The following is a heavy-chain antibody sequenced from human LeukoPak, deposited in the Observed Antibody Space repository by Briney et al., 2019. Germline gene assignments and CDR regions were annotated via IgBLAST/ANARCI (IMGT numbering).Heavy chain of an antibody. D-gene: IGHD6-13*01. V-gene: IGHV3-21*01. CDR3: AKGFRVNVAADCHLDY. J-gene: IGHJ4*02. CDR1: GFIFSIYS. Sequence: GGSLRLSCAASGFIFSIYSMNWVRQAPGKGLEWVSSISSSSINIYYADSVKGRFTISRDNAKNSLYLQMNSLRAEDTALYYCAKGFRVNVAADCHLDYWGQGTLVTVSS. CDR2: ISSSSINI.